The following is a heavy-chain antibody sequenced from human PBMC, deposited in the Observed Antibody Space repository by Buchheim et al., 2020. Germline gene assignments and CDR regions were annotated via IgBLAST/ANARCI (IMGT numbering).Heavy chain of an antibody. D-gene: IGHD7-27*01. CDR1: GFTFSSYA. J-gene: IGHJ4*02. V-gene: IGHV3-30-3*01. Sequence: QVQLVESGGGVVQPGRSLRLSCAASGFTFSSYAMHWVRQAPGKGLEWVAVISYDGSNKYYADSVKGRFTISRDNSKNTLYPQMNSLRAEDTAVYYCARGGEGRYFDYWGQGTL. CDR3: ARGGEGRYFDY. CDR2: ISYDGSNK.